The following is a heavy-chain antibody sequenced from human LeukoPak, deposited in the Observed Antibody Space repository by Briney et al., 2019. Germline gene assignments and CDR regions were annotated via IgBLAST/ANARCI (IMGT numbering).Heavy chain of an antibody. CDR3: ATIQVSLYYMDV. J-gene: IGHJ6*03. CDR1: GFTFKSYE. V-gene: IGHV3-7*01. Sequence: GGSLRLSCVASGFTFKSYEMNWVRQAPGKGLEWVANIKQDGSEKYYVDSVKGRFTISRDNAKNSLYLQMNSLRAEDTAVYYCATIQVSLYYMDVWGKGTTVTVTS. D-gene: IGHD5-18*01. CDR2: IKQDGSEK.